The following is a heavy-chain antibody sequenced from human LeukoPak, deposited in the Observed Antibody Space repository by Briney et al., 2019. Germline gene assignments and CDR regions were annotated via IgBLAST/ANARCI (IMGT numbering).Heavy chain of an antibody. V-gene: IGHV1-69*05. CDR2: IIPIFGTA. CDR1: GGTFSSYA. D-gene: IGHD5-12*01. J-gene: IGHJ4*02. Sequence: SVKVSCKASGGTFSSYAISWVRQAPGQGLEWMGGIIPIFGTANYAQKLQGRVTITTDESTSTTYMELSSLRSEDTAVYYCALDAGYLGVYWGQGTLVTVSS. CDR3: ALDAGYLGVY.